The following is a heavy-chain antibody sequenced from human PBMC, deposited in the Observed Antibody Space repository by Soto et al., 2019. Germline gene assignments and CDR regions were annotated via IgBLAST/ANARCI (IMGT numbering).Heavy chain of an antibody. D-gene: IGHD1-26*01. CDR1: GFTFRTYG. Sequence: VQLVESGGGVVQPGWSLRLSCAASGFTFRTYGMYWVRQAPGKGLVWVAVIWYDASNKYYAASVKGRFTISRDNSENTLYLQMNSLRAEDTAVYYCARGRVDGGELDLWGQGTLVTVSS. J-gene: IGHJ4*02. CDR3: ARGRVDGGELDL. CDR2: IWYDASNK. V-gene: IGHV3-33*01.